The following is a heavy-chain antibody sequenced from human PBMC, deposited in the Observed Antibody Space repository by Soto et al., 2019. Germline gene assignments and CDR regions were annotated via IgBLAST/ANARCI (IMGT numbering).Heavy chain of an antibody. CDR2: ISAYNGNT. D-gene: IGHD3-3*01. Sequence: ASVKVSCKASGYTFTIYGISWVRQAPGQGLEWMGWISAYNGNTNYAQKLQGRVTMTTDTSTSTAYMELRSLRSDDTAVYYCARVDDFWSGYYKNWFDPWGQGTLVTVSS. V-gene: IGHV1-18*01. J-gene: IGHJ5*02. CDR1: GYTFTIYG. CDR3: ARVDDFWSGYYKNWFDP.